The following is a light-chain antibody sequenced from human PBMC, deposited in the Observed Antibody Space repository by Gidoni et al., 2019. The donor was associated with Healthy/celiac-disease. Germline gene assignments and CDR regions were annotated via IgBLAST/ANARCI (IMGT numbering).Light chain of an antibody. CDR1: QSVSSSY. CDR3: QQYGSSPPLT. Sequence: IVLTPSPGTLFLSPGERASLSCRASQSVSSSYLAWYQQKPGQAPRLLIHGASSRATGIPDRFSGSGSGTDFTLTISRLEPEDFAVYYCQQYGSSPPLTFGGGTKVEIK. CDR2: GAS. J-gene: IGKJ4*01. V-gene: IGKV3-20*01.